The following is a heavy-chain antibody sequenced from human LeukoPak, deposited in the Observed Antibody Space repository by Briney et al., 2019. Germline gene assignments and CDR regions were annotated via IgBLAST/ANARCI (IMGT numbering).Heavy chain of an antibody. J-gene: IGHJ4*02. CDR2: IYHSGST. CDR3: ARGSGNVDIVATFFDY. V-gene: IGHV4-30-4*07. CDR1: GGSISSGAYS. Sequence: SETLSLTCAVSGGSISSGAYSWSWIRQPPGKGLEWIGYIYHSGSTYYNPSLKSRVTMSVDTSKNQFSLKLSSVTAADTAVYYCARGSGNVDIVATFFDYWGQGTLVTVSS. D-gene: IGHD5-12*01.